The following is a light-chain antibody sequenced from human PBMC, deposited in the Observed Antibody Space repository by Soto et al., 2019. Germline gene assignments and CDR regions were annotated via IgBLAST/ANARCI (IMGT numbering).Light chain of an antibody. CDR1: QTIHNF. CDR3: QQSYSTPFT. Sequence: DIQLTQSPSSLSASVGDRVTITCRASQTIHNFLNWYQQTPGKAPKLLIYAASNLRGGVPSRFSGGGSGTDFTLTINSLQPEDFATYYCQQSYSTPFTFGPGTKVDIK. V-gene: IGKV1-39*01. J-gene: IGKJ3*01. CDR2: AAS.